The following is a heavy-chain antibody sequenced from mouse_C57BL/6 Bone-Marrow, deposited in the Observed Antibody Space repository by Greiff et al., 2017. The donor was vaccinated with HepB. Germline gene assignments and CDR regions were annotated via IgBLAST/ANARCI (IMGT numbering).Heavy chain of an antibody. CDR1: GYTFTSYW. V-gene: IGHV1-55*01. Sequence: VQLQQPGAELVKPGASVKMSCKASGYTFTSYWITWVKQRPGQGLEWIGVINPGSGGTNYNEKFKGKATLTADKSSSTAYMQLSSLTSEDSAVYFCARGKKDYYGSSYFDYWGQGTTLTVSS. D-gene: IGHD1-1*01. CDR2: INPGSGGT. CDR3: ARGKKDYYGSSYFDY. J-gene: IGHJ2*01.